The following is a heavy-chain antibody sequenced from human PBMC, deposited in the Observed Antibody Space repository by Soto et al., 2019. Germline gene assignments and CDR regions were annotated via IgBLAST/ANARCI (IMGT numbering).Heavy chain of an antibody. Sequence: PSDTLSLTCTVSGGSISSYYWSWIRQPPGKGLEWIGYIYYSGSTNYNPSLKSRVTISVDTSKNQFSLKLSSVTAADTAVYYCARDAPYYYDSSGYDRPCAFDIWGQGTMVTVSS. CDR2: IYYSGST. CDR3: ARDAPYYYDSSGYDRPCAFDI. D-gene: IGHD3-22*01. CDR1: GGSISSYY. J-gene: IGHJ3*02. V-gene: IGHV4-59*01.